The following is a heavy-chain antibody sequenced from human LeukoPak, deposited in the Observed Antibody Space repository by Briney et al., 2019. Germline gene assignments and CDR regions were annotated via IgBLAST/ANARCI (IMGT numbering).Heavy chain of an antibody. CDR1: GGSISSGGYY. CDR2: IYYSGST. D-gene: IGHD6-13*01. V-gene: IGHV4-31*03. CDR3: ARGSLSNSWYFDY. J-gene: IGHJ4*02. Sequence: SETLSLTCTVSGGSISSGGYYWSWIRQHPGKGLEWIGYIYYSGSTYYNPSLKSRVTISVDTSKNQFSLKLSSVTAADTAVYYCARGSLSNSWYFDYWGQGTLVIVSS.